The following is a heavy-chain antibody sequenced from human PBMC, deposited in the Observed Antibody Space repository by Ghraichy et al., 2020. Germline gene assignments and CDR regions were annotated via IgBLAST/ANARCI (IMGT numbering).Heavy chain of an antibody. CDR2: IIPIFGTA. V-gene: IGHV1-69*13. J-gene: IGHJ3*02. D-gene: IGHD3-22*01. Sequence: SVKVSCKASGGTFSSYAISWVRQAPGQGLEWMGGIIPIFGTANYAQKFQGRVTITADESTSTAYMELSSLRSEDTAVYYWARDSIGYDSRDIWGQGTMVTVSS. CDR1: GGTFSSYA. CDR3: ARDSIGYDSRDI.